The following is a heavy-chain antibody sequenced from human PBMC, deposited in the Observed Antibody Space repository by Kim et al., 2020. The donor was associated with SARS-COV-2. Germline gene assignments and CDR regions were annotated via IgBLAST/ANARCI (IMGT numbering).Heavy chain of an antibody. D-gene: IGHD3-16*01. CDR1: GFTFSSYW. CDR2: IKQDGSEK. Sequence: GGSLRLSCAASGFTFSSYWMSWVRQAPGKGLEWVANIKQDGSEKYYVDSVKGRFTISRDNAKNSLYLQMNSLRAEDTAVYYCARDGVITFGYYYYGMDVWGQGTTVTVSS. J-gene: IGHJ6*02. V-gene: IGHV3-7*01. CDR3: ARDGVITFGYYYYGMDV.